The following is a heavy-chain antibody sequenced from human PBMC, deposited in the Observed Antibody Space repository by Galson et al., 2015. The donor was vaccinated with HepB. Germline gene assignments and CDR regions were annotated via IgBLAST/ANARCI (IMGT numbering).Heavy chain of an antibody. CDR3: ARGSWYYDSSGYSR. J-gene: IGHJ4*02. CDR2: IKQDGSEK. Sequence: SLRLSCAAPGFTFSSYWMSWVRQAPGKGLEWVANIKQDGSEKYYVDSVKGRFTISRDNAKNSLYLQMNSLRAEDTAVYYCARGSWYYDSSGYSRWGQGTLVTVSS. CDR1: GFTFSSYW. D-gene: IGHD3-22*01. V-gene: IGHV3-7*03.